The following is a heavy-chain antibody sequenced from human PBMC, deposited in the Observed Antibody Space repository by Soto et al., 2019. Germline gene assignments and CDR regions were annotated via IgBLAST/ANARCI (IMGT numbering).Heavy chain of an antibody. CDR2: IYPGSGNI. CDR1: GYTFTSYA. D-gene: IGHD3-16*01. Sequence: ASVKVSCKASGYTFTSYAMHWVRQAPGQRLEWMGTIYPGSGNISYAQKFKGRVTMTRDTSTSTVYMELNSLTSEDTAVYYCAGVENYDYVWSGPWGQGTLVTVS. J-gene: IGHJ5*02. V-gene: IGHV1-3*01. CDR3: AGVENYDYVWSGP.